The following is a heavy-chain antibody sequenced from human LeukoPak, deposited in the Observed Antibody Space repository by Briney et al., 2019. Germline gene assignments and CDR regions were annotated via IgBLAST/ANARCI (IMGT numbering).Heavy chain of an antibody. CDR2: IYPGDSDT. CDR3: ASLEGVLTGYPHGPSYFDY. CDR1: GYSFTSYW. D-gene: IGHD3-9*01. Sequence: GESLKISCKGSGYSFTSYWIGWVCQMPGKGLEWMGIIYPGDSDTRYSPSFQGQATISADKSISTAYLQWSSLKASDTAMYYCASLEGVLTGYPHGPSYFDYWGQGTLVTVSS. J-gene: IGHJ4*02. V-gene: IGHV5-51*01.